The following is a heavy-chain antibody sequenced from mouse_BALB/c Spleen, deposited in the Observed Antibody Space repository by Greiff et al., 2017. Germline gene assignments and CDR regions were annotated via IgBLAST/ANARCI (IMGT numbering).Heavy chain of an antibody. CDR3: ARSESDYYGSRAWFAY. CDR1: GYTFTSFW. V-gene: IGHV1-63*02. J-gene: IGHJ3*01. CDR2: IYPGGGYT. Sequence: QVQLKESGAELVRPGTSVKISCKASGYTFTSFWLGWVKQRPGHGLEWIGDIYPGGGYTNYNEKFKGKATLTADTSSSTAYMQLSSLTSEDSAVYFCARSESDYYGSRAWFAYWGQGTLVTVSA. D-gene: IGHD1-1*01.